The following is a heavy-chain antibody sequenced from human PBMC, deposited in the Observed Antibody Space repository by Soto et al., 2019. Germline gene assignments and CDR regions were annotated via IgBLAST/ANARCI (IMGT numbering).Heavy chain of an antibody. Sequence: QLQLQESGPGLVKPSETLSLTCSVSGGSISSSSWXWGXXXXXXXKGLEWVGSISYSGSTYYNPSLKSRVTISADTSKNQFSLKMSSVTAAXTXVYYCARGGGIGVAGTWGQGILVTVSS. D-gene: IGHD6-19*01. V-gene: IGHV4-39*01. CDR2: ISYSGST. J-gene: IGHJ5*02. CDR1: GGSISSSSWX. CDR3: ARGGGIGVAGT.